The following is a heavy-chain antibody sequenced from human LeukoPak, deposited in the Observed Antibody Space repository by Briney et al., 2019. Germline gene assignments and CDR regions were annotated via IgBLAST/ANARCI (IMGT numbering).Heavy chain of an antibody. Sequence: ASVKVSCKASGYTFTSYAMNWVRQAPGQGLEWMGGFDPEDGETIYAQKFQGRVTMTEDTSTDTAYMELSSLRSEDTAVYYCATIRWSSSWYVNYYYMDVWGKGTTVTVSS. CDR2: FDPEDGET. CDR1: GYTFTSYA. V-gene: IGHV1-24*01. CDR3: ATIRWSSSWYVNYYYMDV. J-gene: IGHJ6*03. D-gene: IGHD6-13*01.